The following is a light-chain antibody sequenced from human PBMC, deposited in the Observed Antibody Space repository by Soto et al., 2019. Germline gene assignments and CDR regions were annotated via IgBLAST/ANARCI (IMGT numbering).Light chain of an antibody. V-gene: IGKV1-5*03. CDR2: KAS. Sequence: DIQMTQSPSTLSASVGDRVIITCRASQSISNWLAWYQQKPGKAPTLLIYKASSLKSGVPSRFSGSGSGTEFTLTISILQPDDFATYYCQQYDTYWTFGQGTKVDIK. J-gene: IGKJ1*01. CDR3: QQYDTYWT. CDR1: QSISNW.